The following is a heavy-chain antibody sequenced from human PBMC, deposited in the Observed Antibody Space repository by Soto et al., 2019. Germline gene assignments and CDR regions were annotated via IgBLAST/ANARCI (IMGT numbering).Heavy chain of an antibody. V-gene: IGHV5-10-1*01. CDR2: IDPSDSYT. CDR1: XYNFTNYW. CDR3: ARHRIAVAAIDYYGMDV. D-gene: IGHD6-19*01. J-gene: IGHJ6*02. Sequence: GESLKISXXGXXYNFTNYWISWVRQMSGKGLEWMGRIDPSDSYTNYSPSFQGHVTISIDKSISTAYLQWSSLRASDTATYYCARHRIAVAAIDYYGMDVWGQGTTVTVSS.